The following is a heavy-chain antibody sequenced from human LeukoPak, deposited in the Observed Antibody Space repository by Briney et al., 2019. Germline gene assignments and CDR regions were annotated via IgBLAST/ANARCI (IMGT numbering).Heavy chain of an antibody. CDR2: ISSTGGTT. D-gene: IGHD2-15*01. J-gene: IGHJ6*03. CDR3: AKNGDRGAYCTGGTCYPYFYYYMDV. CDR1: RFTFSSYT. V-gene: IGHV3-23*01. Sequence: GGFLRLSCAASRFTFSSYTMNWVRQAPGKGLEWVSSISSTGGTTYYADSVKGRFTISRDNSKNTLYLQMNSLRAEDTAIYYCAKNGDRGAYCTGGTCYPYFYYYMDVWGKGTTVTI.